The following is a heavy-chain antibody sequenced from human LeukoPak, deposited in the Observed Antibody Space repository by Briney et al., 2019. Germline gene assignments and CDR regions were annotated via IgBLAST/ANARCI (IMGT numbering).Heavy chain of an antibody. V-gene: IGHV1-8*01. J-gene: IGHJ4*02. Sequence: ASVKVSCKASGYTFTSYDINWVRQATGQGLEWMGWMNPNSGNTGYAQKFQGRVTMTRNTSISTAYMELSSLRSDDTAVYYCASGPSSGWYYYFDYWGQGTLVTVSS. CDR1: GYTFTSYD. CDR3: ASGPSSGWYYYFDY. CDR2: MNPNSGNT. D-gene: IGHD6-19*01.